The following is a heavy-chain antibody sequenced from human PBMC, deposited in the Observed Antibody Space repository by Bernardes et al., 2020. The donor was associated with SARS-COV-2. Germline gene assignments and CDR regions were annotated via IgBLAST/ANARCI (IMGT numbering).Heavy chain of an antibody. CDR1: GFTFSSYA. V-gene: IGHV4-34*01. CDR3: ASYSYGHEGWFDP. J-gene: IGHJ5*02. Sequence: GSLRLSCAASGFTFSSYAMSWVRQAPGKGLEWIGEINHSGSTNYNPSLKSRVTISVDTSKNQFSLKLSSVTAADTAVYYCASYSYGHEGWFDPWGQGTLVTVSS. CDR2: INHSGST. D-gene: IGHD5-18*01.